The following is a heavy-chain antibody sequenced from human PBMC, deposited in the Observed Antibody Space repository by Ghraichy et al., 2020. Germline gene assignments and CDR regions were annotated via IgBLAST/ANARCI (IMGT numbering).Heavy chain of an antibody. V-gene: IGHV3-74*01. CDR2: VYSDGSRI. CDR3: ARDGLYGVAWYDAFDV. D-gene: IGHD3-9*01. J-gene: IGHJ3*01. CDR1: GFTFNKYL. Sequence: GESLNISCVASGFTFNKYLMHWVRQAPGKGLVWVSRVYSDGSRIGYADSVKGRFTISRDNAKNTLFLQMNSLRVEDTAVYYCARDGLYGVAWYDAFDVWGQGTMVTVSS.